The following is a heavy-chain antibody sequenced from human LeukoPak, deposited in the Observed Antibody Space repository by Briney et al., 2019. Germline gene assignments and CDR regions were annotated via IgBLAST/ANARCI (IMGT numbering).Heavy chain of an antibody. J-gene: IGHJ4*02. D-gene: IGHD3-22*01. CDR3: ARDGGTYEIYYYDSSGYSIDY. CDR1: GYTFTSYY. V-gene: IGHV1-46*01. CDR2: NNPSGGST. Sequence: ASVKVSCKASGYTFTSYYMHWVRQAPGQGLEWMGINNPSGGSTSYAQKFQGRVTMTRDTSTSTVHMELSSLRSEDTAVYYCARDGGTYEIYYYDSSGYSIDYWGQGTLVTVSS.